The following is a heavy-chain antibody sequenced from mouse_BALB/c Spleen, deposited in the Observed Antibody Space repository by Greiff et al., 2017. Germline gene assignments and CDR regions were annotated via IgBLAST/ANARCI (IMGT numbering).Heavy chain of an antibody. V-gene: IGHV3-1*02. CDR3: ARSTDGNWFFAY. J-gene: IGHJ3*01. CDR1: GYSITSGYS. D-gene: IGHD2-1*01. Sequence: EVQLQQSGPDLVKPSQSLSLTCTVTGYSITSGYSWHWIRQFPGNKLEWMGYIHYSGSTNYNPSLKSRISITRDTSKNQFFLQLNSVTTEDTAAYYCARSTDGNWFFAYWGQGTLVTVSA. CDR2: IHYSGST.